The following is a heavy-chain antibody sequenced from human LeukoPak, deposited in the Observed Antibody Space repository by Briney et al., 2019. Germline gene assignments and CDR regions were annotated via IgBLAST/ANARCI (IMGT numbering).Heavy chain of an antibody. Sequence: SQTLSLTCAISGDSVSSNSAAWNWIRQSPSRGLEWLGRTYYRSKWYNDYAVSVKSRITTNPDTSKNQFSLKLSSVTAADTAVYNCASFWGVWPFLVVPAAMGEYYFDYWGQGTLVTVSS. D-gene: IGHD2-2*01. CDR3: ASFWGVWPFLVVPAAMGEYYFDY. CDR2: TYYRSKWYN. J-gene: IGHJ4*02. CDR1: GDSVSSNSAA. V-gene: IGHV6-1*01.